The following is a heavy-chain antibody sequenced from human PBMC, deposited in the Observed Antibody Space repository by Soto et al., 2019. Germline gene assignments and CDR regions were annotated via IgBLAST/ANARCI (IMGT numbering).Heavy chain of an antibody. Sequence: SETLSLTCAVYGGSFSGYYWSWIRQPPGKGLEWIGEINHSGSTNYNPSLKSRVTISVDTSKNQFSLKLSSVTAADTAVYYCARLYCTNGVCTEDAFDIWGQGTMVTVSS. CDR2: INHSGST. V-gene: IGHV4-34*01. CDR1: GGSFSGYY. D-gene: IGHD2-8*01. J-gene: IGHJ3*02. CDR3: ARLYCTNGVCTEDAFDI.